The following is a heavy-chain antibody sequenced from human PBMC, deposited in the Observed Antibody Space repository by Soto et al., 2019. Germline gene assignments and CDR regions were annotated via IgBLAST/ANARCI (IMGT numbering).Heavy chain of an antibody. J-gene: IGHJ4*02. CDR2: IYYSGST. Sequence: QLQLQESGPGLVKPSETLSLTCTVSGGSISSSSYYWGWIRQPPGKGLEWIGSIYYSGSTYYNPSLKSRVTISVDTSKNQFSLKLSSVTAADTAVYYCARLSGGWLEYYFDYWGQGTLVTVSS. V-gene: IGHV4-39*01. CDR3: ARLSGGWLEYYFDY. CDR1: GGSISSSSYY. D-gene: IGHD2-15*01.